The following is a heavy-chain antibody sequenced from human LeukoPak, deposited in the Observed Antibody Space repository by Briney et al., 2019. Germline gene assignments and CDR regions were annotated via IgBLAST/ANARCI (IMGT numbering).Heavy chain of an antibody. CDR2: MSPNSGNT. CDR1: GYTFTSYD. J-gene: IGHJ4*02. D-gene: IGHD5-24*01. Sequence: ASVKVSCKASGYTFTSYDINWVRQATGQGLEWMGWMSPNSGNTGYAQKFQGRVTITRNTSISTAYMELSSLRSEDTAVYYCARESRDGYNYGLDYWGQGTLVTVSS. V-gene: IGHV1-8*03. CDR3: ARESRDGYNYGLDY.